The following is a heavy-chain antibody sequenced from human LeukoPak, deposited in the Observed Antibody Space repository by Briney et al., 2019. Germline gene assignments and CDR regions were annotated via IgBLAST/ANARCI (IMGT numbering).Heavy chain of an antibody. D-gene: IGHD5-24*01. V-gene: IGHV3-43*01. Sequence: PGGSVRLLCGVSGFTFNTYSMLWLRQARGGGVEWVSLVHWEGDTTYYADSARGRFTISRDNRKNGLNPEKNSLRVEDTAMYYCAKAMGTIYFYHWGQGTLVSVSS. CDR2: VHWEGDTT. J-gene: IGHJ4*02. CDR3: AKAMGTIYFYH. CDR1: GFTFNTYS.